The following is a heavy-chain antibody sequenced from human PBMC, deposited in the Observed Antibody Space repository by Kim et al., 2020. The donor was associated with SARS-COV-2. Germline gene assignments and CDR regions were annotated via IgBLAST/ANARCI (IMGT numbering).Heavy chain of an antibody. V-gene: IGHV3-30*18. D-gene: IGHD3-3*01. J-gene: IGHJ4*02. CDR1: GFTFSSYG. CDR2: ISYDGSNK. CDR3: AKEGYYDFWSGSYFDY. Sequence: GGSLRLSCAASGFTFSSYGMHWVRQAPGKGLEWVAVISYDGSNKYYADSVKGRFTISRDNSKNTLYLQMNSLRAEDTAVYYCAKEGYYDFWSGSYFDYWGQGTLVTVSS.